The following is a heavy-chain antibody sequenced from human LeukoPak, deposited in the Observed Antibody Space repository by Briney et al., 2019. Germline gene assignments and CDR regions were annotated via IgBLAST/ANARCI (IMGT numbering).Heavy chain of an antibody. D-gene: IGHD6-19*01. V-gene: IGHV3-23*01. CDR3: AKGSQKYSSGWQYFDY. CDR1: VFTFSSYA. J-gene: IGHJ4*02. CDR2: ISGSGGST. Sequence: GGSLRLSCAASVFTFSSYAMSWVRQAPGKGLKWVSAISGSGGSTYYADSVKGRFTISRDNSKNTLYLQMNSLRAEDTAVYYCAKGSQKYSSGWQYFDYWGQGTLVTVSS.